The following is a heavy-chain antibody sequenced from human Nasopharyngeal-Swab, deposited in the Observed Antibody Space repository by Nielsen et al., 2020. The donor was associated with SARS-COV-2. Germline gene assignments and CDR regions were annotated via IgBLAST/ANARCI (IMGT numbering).Heavy chain of an antibody. Sequence: WICQPPGKGLEWIGEIYHSGSTNYNPSLKSRVTISVDKPKNQFSLKLSSVTAADTAVYYCARVRWQWLVKDMKRNYFDYWGQGTLVTRLL. V-gene: IGHV4-4*02. CDR2: IYHSGST. CDR3: ARVRWQWLVKDMKRNYFDY. D-gene: IGHD6-19*01. J-gene: IGHJ4*02.